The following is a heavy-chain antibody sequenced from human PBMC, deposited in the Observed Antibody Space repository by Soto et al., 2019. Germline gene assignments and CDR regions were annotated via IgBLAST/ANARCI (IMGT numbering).Heavy chain of an antibody. J-gene: IGHJ4*02. CDR1: GGSISSSNW. V-gene: IGHV4-4*02. CDR3: ASKSYYGSGSYLG. D-gene: IGHD3-10*01. CDR2: IYHSGST. Sequence: SETLSLTCAVSGGSISSSNWWSWVRQPPGKGLEWIGEIYHSGSTNYNPSLKSRVTISVDKSKNQFSLKLSSVTAADTAVYYCASKSYYGSGSYLGWGQGTLVTVSS.